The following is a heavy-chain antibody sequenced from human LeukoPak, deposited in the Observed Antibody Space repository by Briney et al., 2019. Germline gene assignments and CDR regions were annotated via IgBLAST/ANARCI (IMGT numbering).Heavy chain of an antibody. Sequence: PGGSLRLSCAASGFTVSNNYINWVRQAPGKGLEWVSVTYSGGGTYYADSVKGRFTISSDNSKNTLYLQMDNLRVEDTAVYYCARDGSGGYRNRGVFDIWGQGTMVTVSS. CDR1: GFTVSNNY. CDR2: TYSGGGT. V-gene: IGHV3-53*01. D-gene: IGHD5-18*01. CDR3: ARDGSGGYRNRGVFDI. J-gene: IGHJ3*02.